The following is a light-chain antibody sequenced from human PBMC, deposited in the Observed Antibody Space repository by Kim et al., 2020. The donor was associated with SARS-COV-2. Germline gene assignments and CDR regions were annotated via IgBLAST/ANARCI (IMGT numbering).Light chain of an antibody. CDR1: HNVGIS. CDR2: DAA. Sequence: PGESAPLSCSASHNVGISLAWDQQTPGQAPRLLIYDAAIRAAGIPDRFSGSGSGTDFTLTIGSLAPEDFAVYYCQQRGNWPPALTFGGGTKVDIK. J-gene: IGKJ4*01. CDR3: QQRGNWPPALT. V-gene: IGKV3-11*01.